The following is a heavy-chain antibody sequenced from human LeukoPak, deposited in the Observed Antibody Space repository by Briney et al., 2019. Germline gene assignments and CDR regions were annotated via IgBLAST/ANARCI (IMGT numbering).Heavy chain of an antibody. D-gene: IGHD3-22*01. Sequence: GGSLRLSCAASGFTFSIYNMNWVRQAPGKGLEWVAIIASDGSHGYYADSVKGRFTFSRDNSRNTVYLQMNSLRPEDTAVYYCARDLDTSGYFSFFDPWGQGALVTVSS. CDR3: ARDLDTSGYFSFFDP. CDR2: IASDGSHG. CDR1: GFTFSIYN. V-gene: IGHV3-30*03. J-gene: IGHJ5*02.